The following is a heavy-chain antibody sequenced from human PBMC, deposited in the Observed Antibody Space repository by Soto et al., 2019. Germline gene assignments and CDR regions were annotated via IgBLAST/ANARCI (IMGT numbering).Heavy chain of an antibody. CDR1: GFSLSAYW. CDR3: ARDSFIAAAGRDAFDI. J-gene: IGHJ3*02. CDR2: IDTYGSAT. D-gene: IGHD6-13*01. V-gene: IGHV3-74*01. Sequence: GGSLRLSCAASGFSLSAYWMHWVRQAPGKGLVWVSRIDTYGSATKYADSVKGRFTISRDNSKNTLYLQMNSLRAEDTAVYYCARDSFIAAAGRDAFDIWGQGTMVTVSS.